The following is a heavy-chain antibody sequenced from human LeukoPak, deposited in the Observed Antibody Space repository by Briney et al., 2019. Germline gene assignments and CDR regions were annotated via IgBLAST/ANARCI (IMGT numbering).Heavy chain of an antibody. CDR1: GYTFTSYY. CDR2: INPSGGST. V-gene: IGHV1-46*01. CDR3: AREMKSTDIVATIDRGFDY. Sequence: GASVKVSCKASGYTFTSYYMHWVRQAPGQGLEWTGIINPSGGSTSYAQKFQGRVTMTRDTSTSTVYMELSSLRSEDTAVYYCAREMKSTDIVATIDRGFDYWGQGTLVTVFS. J-gene: IGHJ4*02. D-gene: IGHD5-12*01.